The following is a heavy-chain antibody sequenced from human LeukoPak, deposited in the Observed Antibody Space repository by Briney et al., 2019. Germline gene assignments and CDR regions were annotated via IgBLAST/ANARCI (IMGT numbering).Heavy chain of an antibody. CDR2: INWNGGST. V-gene: IGHV3-23*01. J-gene: IGHJ4*02. D-gene: IGHD6-19*01. CDR1: GFTFSSYA. CDR3: AKTSSGWYWGFVY. Sequence: GGSLRLSCAASGFTFSSYAMSWVRQAPGKGLEWVSGINWNGGSTGYADSVKGRFTISRDNSKNTLYPQMNSLRAEDTAVYYCAKTSSGWYWGFVYWGQGTLVTVSS.